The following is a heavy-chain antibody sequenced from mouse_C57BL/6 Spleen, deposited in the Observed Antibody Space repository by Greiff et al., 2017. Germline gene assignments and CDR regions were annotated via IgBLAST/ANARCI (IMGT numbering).Heavy chain of an antibody. CDR2: ISSGGDYI. CDR3: TRAVTTGAMDY. CDR1: GFTFSSYA. V-gene: IGHV5-9-1*02. D-gene: IGHD1-1*01. Sequence: DVMLVESGEGLVKPGGSLKLSCAASGFTFSSYAMSWVRQTPEKRLEWVAYISSGGDYIYYADPVKGRFTISRDNARNTLYLQMSSLKSEDTAMYYCTRAVTTGAMDYWGQGTSVTVSS. J-gene: IGHJ4*01.